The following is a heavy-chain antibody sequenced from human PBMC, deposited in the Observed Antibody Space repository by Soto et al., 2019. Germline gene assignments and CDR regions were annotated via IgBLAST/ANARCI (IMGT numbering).Heavy chain of an antibody. V-gene: IGHV3-48*02. CDR3: ARYCANEYYLNY. CDR1: AFSFSNRS. Sequence: PGGSLRLSCVPSAFSFSNRSMKWVRQAPGKGSNWDSYITDSSDTVQYADSVRGRFTISRDNAERALYVQMNSLRYDDTAVYLSARYCANEYYLNYCERRTLVTVAS. D-gene: IGHD2-8*01. CDR2: ITDSSDTV. J-gene: IGHJ4*02.